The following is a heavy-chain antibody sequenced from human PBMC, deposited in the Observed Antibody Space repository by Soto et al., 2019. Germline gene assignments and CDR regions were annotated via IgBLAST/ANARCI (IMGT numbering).Heavy chain of an antibody. Sequence: QVQLQQWGAGLLKPSETLSLTCAVYGGSFSGYYWSWIRQPPGKGLEWIGEINHSGSTNYNPSLKSRVTISVDTSKNQFSLKLSSVTAADTAVYYCARARGGKNCSGGSCYIYYYYYCYMDVWGKGTTVTVSS. CDR1: GGSFSGYY. J-gene: IGHJ6*03. V-gene: IGHV4-34*01. CDR3: ARARGGKNCSGGSCYIYYYYYCYMDV. CDR2: INHSGST. D-gene: IGHD2-15*01.